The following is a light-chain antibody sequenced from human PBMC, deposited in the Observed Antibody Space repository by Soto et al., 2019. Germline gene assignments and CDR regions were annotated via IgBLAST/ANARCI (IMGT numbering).Light chain of an antibody. J-gene: IGKJ5*01. Sequence: EIVYSQSPRTLSLSPGERATLSCRASQSVSTTYLAWYQQKPGQAPRLLIYDASTRATDIPARFTGSGSGTDFSLTISRLEPEDFAVYYCQQYGSSPPLTFGQGARLEI. CDR2: DAS. V-gene: IGKV3-20*01. CDR3: QQYGSSPPLT. CDR1: QSVSTTY.